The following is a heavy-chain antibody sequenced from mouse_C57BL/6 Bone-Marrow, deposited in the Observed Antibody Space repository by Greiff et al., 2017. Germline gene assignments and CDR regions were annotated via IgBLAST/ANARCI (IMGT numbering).Heavy chain of an antibody. V-gene: IGHV1-59*01. CDR2: IDPSDSYT. Sequence: VQLQQPGAELVRPGTSVKLSCKASGYTFTSYWMHWVKQRPGQGLEWIGVIDPSDSYTNYNQKFKGKATLTVDTSSSTAYMQLSSLTSEDSAVYYCARRIYYGSSLLDYWGQGTTLTVSS. J-gene: IGHJ2*01. D-gene: IGHD1-1*01. CDR3: ARRIYYGSSLLDY. CDR1: GYTFTSYW.